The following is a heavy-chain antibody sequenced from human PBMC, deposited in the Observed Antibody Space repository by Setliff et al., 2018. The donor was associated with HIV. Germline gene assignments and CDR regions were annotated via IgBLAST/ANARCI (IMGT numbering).Heavy chain of an antibody. CDR3: AKPTSGMYPRAFDL. V-gene: IGHV3-23*01. J-gene: IGHJ3*01. D-gene: IGHD1-26*01. CDR2: VSPDGYEK. CDR1: GSGYSTFD. Sequence: GESLKISCAAFGSGYSTFDMDWVRQTPGKGLEWVADVSPDGYEKRYADFVKGRFTVSRDNSKNILFLQMDSLGVEDTGIYYCAKPTSGMYPRAFDLWGRGTVVTVS.